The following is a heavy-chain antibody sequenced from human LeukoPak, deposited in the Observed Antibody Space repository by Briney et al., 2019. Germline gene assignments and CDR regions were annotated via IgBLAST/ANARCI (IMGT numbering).Heavy chain of an antibody. CDR3: ATEIGGVPY. Sequence: ASVKVPCKTSGYAFSGGYDIYWVRQAPGQGLECMGWINPNNGDANYGHKFRGRVTMTRDTSISTAYMEVNVVTFDDTAVYYCATEIGGVPYWGQGTQLTVSS. J-gene: IGHJ4*02. D-gene: IGHD2-8*01. V-gene: IGHV1-2*07. CDR1: GYAFSGGY. CDR2: INPNNGDA.